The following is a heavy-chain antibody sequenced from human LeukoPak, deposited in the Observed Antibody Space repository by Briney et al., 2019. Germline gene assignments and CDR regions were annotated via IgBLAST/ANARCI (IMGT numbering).Heavy chain of an antibody. CDR1: GGSISSYY. J-gene: IGHJ3*02. V-gene: IGHV4-59*08. D-gene: IGHD4-17*01. CDR3: ARGYGDYGDAFDI. CDR2: IHYSGST. Sequence: PSETLSLTCTVSGGSISSYYWRWIRQPPGKGLEWIGYIHYSGSTKYNPSLKSRVTMSVDTSKNQFSLKLSSVTAADTAVYYCARGYGDYGDAFDIWGQGTMVTVSS.